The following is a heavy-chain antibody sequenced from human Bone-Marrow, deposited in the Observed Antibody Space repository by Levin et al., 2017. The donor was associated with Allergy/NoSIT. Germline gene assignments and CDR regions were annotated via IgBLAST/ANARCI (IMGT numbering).Heavy chain of an antibody. CDR3: ATGRYYDFWSGHYVPDQFDY. CDR2: IWHDGNIE. V-gene: IGHV3-30*02. D-gene: IGHD3-3*01. Sequence: GESLKISCVASGLTFNVYAMHWVRQAPGKGLEWVAVIWHDGNIEYYGDSVKGRFTISRDNSKNTLFLEMNSLRADDTAVYYCATGRYYDFWSGHYVPDQFDYWGQGSQVTVSS. J-gene: IGHJ4*02. CDR1: GLTFNVYA.